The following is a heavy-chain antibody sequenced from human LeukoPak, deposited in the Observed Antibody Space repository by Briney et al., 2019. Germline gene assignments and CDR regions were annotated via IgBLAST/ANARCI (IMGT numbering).Heavy chain of an antibody. Sequence: TGGSLSLSCAASGFTFSSYEMSWVRQAPGKGLEWVSYISSSGSTIYYADSVKGRFTISRDNAKNSLYLQMNSLRAEDTAVYYCARGGYSYGYLDYWVQGTLVTVSS. CDR3: ARGGYSYGYLDY. CDR2: ISSSGSTI. V-gene: IGHV3-48*03. J-gene: IGHJ4*02. CDR1: GFTFSSYE. D-gene: IGHD5-18*01.